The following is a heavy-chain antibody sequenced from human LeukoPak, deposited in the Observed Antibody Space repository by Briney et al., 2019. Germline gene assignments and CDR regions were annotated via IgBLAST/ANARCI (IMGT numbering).Heavy chain of an antibody. CDR2: IYTSGST. Sequence: SETLSLTCTVSGGSISSSSYYWSWIRQPAGKGLEWIGRIYTSGSTNYNPSLKSRVTMSVDTSKNQFSLKLSSVTAADTAVYYCARAPIEDSSGYYYASRGWFDPWGQGTLVTVSS. CDR1: GGSISSSSYY. V-gene: IGHV4-61*02. D-gene: IGHD3-22*01. J-gene: IGHJ5*02. CDR3: ARAPIEDSSGYYYASRGWFDP.